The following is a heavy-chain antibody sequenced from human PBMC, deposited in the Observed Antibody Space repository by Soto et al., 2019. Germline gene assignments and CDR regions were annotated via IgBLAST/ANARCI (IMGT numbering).Heavy chain of an antibody. CDR2: IYHSGST. J-gene: IGHJ5*01. V-gene: IGHV4-30-2*02. CDR3: ASGLVEYSSSWFDY. CDR1: GGSISIGGYS. D-gene: IGHD6-13*01. Sequence: SETLSLTCAVSGGSISIGGYSWCWIRQPPGKGLEWIGYIYHSGSTYYNPSLKSRFTISRDNSKNTLYLQMNSLRAEDTAVYYCASGLVEYSSSWFDYWGQGTPVTVSS.